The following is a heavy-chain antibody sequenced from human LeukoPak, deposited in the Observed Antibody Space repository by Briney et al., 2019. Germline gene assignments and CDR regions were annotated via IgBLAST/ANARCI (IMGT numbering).Heavy chain of an antibody. CDR3: ARDTYYYGSGSQMPVDY. CDR2: ISAYNGNT. J-gene: IGHJ4*02. D-gene: IGHD3-10*01. Sequence: ASMKVSCKTSGYTFTNYGINWVRQAPGQGLEWMGWISAYNGNTNYAQKLQGRVTMTTDTSTSTAYMELRSLRSDDTAVYYCARDTYYYGSGSQMPVDYWGQGTLVTVSS. V-gene: IGHV1-18*01. CDR1: GYTFTNYG.